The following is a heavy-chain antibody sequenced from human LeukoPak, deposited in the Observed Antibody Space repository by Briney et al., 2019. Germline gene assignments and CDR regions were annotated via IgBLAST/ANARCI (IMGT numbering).Heavy chain of an antibody. V-gene: IGHV4-31*11. CDR3: AILPAGEYYYDSSGSAH. J-gene: IGHJ4*02. Sequence: PSETLSLTCVVSGGSTKDGFYYWNWLRQSPGKGLEWLGYISENGDTYYIPSLKSRVTISVDKSKNQFSLKLSSVTAADTAVYYCAILPAGEYYYDSSGSAHWGQGTLATVSS. CDR1: GGSTKDGFYY. D-gene: IGHD3-22*01. CDR2: ISENGDT.